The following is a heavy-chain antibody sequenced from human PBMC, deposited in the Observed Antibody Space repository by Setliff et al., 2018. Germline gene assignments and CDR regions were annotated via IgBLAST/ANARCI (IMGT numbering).Heavy chain of an antibody. V-gene: IGHV4-39*01. CDR3: ARLSPRVVPAATIDY. CDR1: GGSISSSSYY. J-gene: IGHJ4*02. D-gene: IGHD2-2*01. CDR2: IYYSGST. Sequence: PSETLSLTCTVSGGSISSSSYYWGWIRQPPGKGLEWIGSIYYSGSTYYNPSLKSRVTISVDTSKNQFSLKLSSVTAADTAVYYCARLSPRVVPAATIDYWGQGTLGTVS.